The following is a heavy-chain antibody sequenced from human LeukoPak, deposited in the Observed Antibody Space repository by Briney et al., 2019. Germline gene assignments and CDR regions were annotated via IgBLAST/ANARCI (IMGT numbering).Heavy chain of an antibody. CDR2: IYSGGDK. D-gene: IGHD3-10*01. CDR3: ARDHYASESHYSPSHAFDI. CDR1: GFTVSNNY. Sequence: GGSLRLSCAASGFTVSNNYMSWVRQAPGKALEWVSVIYSGGDKYYADSVRGRFTISRDDSENTLYLQMNSLRVEDSAVYHCARDHYASESHYSPSHAFDIRGQGTMVTVSS. J-gene: IGHJ3*02. V-gene: IGHV3-66*01.